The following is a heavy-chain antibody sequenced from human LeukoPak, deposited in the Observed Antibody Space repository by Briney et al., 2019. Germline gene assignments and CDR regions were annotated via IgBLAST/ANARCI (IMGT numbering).Heavy chain of an antibody. V-gene: IGHV3-23*01. CDR1: GVTFNSYA. D-gene: IGHD3-10*01. CDR3: AKRKSGSSGLYFFDY. Sequence: GGSLRLSCAASGVTFNSYAMSWVRQAPGKGLEWVSAIIGSGGSTYYADSVEGRFTVSRDNSKNTVYLQMNSLRAEDTAIYYCAKRKSGSSGLYFFDYWGQGTQVTVSS. CDR2: IIGSGGST. J-gene: IGHJ4*02.